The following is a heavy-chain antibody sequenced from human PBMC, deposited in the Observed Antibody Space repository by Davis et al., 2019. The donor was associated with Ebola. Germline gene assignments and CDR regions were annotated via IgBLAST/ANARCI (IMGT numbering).Heavy chain of an antibody. J-gene: IGHJ6*02. D-gene: IGHD2-2*01. Sequence: GGSLRLSCAASGFTFSSYAMSWVRQAPGKGLEWVSAISGSGGSTYYADSVKGRFTISRDNSKNTLYLQMNSLKTEDTAVYYCTTDWGYCSSTSCYRSRYYYYYGMDVWGQGTTVTVSS. CDR3: TTDWGYCSSTSCYRSRYYYYYGMDV. CDR1: GFTFSSYA. CDR2: ISGSGGST. V-gene: IGHV3-23*01.